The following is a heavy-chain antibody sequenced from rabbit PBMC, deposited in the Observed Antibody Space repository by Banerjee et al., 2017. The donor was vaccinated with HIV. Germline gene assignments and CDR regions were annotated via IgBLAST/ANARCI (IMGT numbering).Heavy chain of an antibody. D-gene: IGHD4-1*01. CDR1: GFTLSSYW. CDR3: ARDLAGVIGWNFDL. CDR2: ITSGDGST. Sequence: QEQLEESGGDLVKPEGSLTLTCTASGFTLSSYWICWVRQAPGKGLEWIACITSGDGSTYYASWAKGRFTITRSTSLNTVTLQMTSLTAADTATYFCARDLAGVIGWNFDLWGPGTLVTVS. V-gene: IGHV1S47*01. J-gene: IGHJ4*01.